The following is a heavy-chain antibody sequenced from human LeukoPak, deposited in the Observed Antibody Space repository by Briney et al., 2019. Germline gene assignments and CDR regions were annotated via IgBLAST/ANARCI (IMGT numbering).Heavy chain of an antibody. CDR2: IYTSGST. D-gene: IGHD3-22*01. V-gene: IGHV4-4*07. Sequence: SETLSLTCNVSGGSINSFYWSWIRQPAGKGLEWIGRIYTSGSTNYNPSLKSRVTMSVDTSKNQFSLKLSSVTAADTAVYYCARDVRFSYYYDSSAPCWFDPWGQGTLVTVSS. CDR3: ARDVRFSYYYDSSAPCWFDP. CDR1: GGSINSFY. J-gene: IGHJ5*02.